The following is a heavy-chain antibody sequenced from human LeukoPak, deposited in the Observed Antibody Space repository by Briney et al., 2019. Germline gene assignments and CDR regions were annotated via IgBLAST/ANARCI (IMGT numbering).Heavy chain of an antibody. CDR3: AKAVGATRGYYYSGMGV. Sequence: GGSLRLSCAASGFTFSSYALTWVRQAPGKGLEWVSAISGGGGSAYYADSMKGRFTISRDSSMNTLYLQMNSLTAGDTAVYYCAKAVGATRGYYYSGMGVWGQGTTVTVS. V-gene: IGHV3-23*01. CDR1: GFTFSSYA. J-gene: IGHJ6*02. D-gene: IGHD1-26*01. CDR2: ISGGGGSA.